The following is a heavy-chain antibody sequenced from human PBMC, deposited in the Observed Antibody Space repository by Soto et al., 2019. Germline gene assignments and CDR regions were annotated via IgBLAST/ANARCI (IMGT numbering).Heavy chain of an antibody. CDR3: ARVGGTSELNYGLGV. J-gene: IGHJ6*02. CDR1: GFTFTDYY. D-gene: IGHD1-7*01. CDR2: LNSNSGGT. Sequence: ASVKVSCKASGFTFTDYYIHWVRQAPGQGLQWMGWLNSNSGGTHYAQKFQGLVTLTSDTTIRTAYMELSSLRSDDTAVYYCARVGGTSELNYGLGVWGQGTSVTVSS. V-gene: IGHV1-2*04.